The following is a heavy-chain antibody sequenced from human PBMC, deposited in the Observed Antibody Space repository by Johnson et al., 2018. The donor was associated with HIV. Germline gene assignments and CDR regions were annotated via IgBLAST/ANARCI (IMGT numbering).Heavy chain of an antibody. D-gene: IGHD6-13*01. J-gene: IGHJ3*02. CDR1: GFTFDDYG. CDR2: INWNGGST. CDR3: ARERTPAAAGTHDAFDI. Sequence: VQLVESGGGVVRPGGSLRLSSAASGFTFDDYGMSWVRQAPGKGLEWVSGINWNGGSTGYADSVKGRFTISRDNAKNSLYLQMNSLRAEDTALYYCARERTPAAAGTHDAFDIWGQGTMVTVSS. V-gene: IGHV3-20*04.